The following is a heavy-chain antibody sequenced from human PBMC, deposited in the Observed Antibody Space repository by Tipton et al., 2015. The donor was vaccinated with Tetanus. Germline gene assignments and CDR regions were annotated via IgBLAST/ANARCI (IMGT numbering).Heavy chain of an antibody. V-gene: IGHV5-51*01. D-gene: IGHD1-1*01. CDR2: IYPDDSDT. CDR1: GYTFTRYW. CDR3: ATVSAPGTIATGNFDY. Sequence: QLVQSGAEVKKPGESLKISCKGSGYTFTRYWIGWVRQMPGKGLEWMGIIYPDDSDTKYSPSFQGQVTISIDKSITTAYLQWSSLRASYTATYYCATVSAPGTIATGNFDYWGQGTPVTVSS. J-gene: IGHJ4*02.